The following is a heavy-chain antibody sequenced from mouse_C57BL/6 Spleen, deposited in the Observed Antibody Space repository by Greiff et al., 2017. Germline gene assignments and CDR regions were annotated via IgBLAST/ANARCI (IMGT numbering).Heavy chain of an antibody. V-gene: IGHV7-3*01. CDR1: GFTFTDYY. CDR2: IRNKANGYTT. J-gene: IGHJ4*01. D-gene: IGHD1-1*01. CDR3: ARYHYGSSYVTMDY. Sequence: EVKLMESGGGLVQPGGSLSLSCAASGFTFTDYYMSWVRQPPGKALEWLGFIRNKANGYTTEYSASVKGRFTISRDNSQSILYLQMNALRAEDSATYYCARYHYGSSYVTMDYWGQGTSVTVSS.